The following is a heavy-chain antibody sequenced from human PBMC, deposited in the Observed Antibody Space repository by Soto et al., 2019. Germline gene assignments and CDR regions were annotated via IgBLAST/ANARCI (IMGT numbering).Heavy chain of an antibody. CDR3: ARQQRQADYDFWSASYYYGMDV. CDR1: GYTFTSYG. V-gene: IGHV1-18*01. Sequence: ASVKVSCKASGYTFTSYGISWVRQAPGQGLEWMGWVSAYNGNTNYAQKLQGRVTMTTDTSTSTAYMELRSLRSDDTAVYYCARQQRQADYDFWSASYYYGMDVWGQGTTVTVSS. D-gene: IGHD3-3*01. CDR2: VSAYNGNT. J-gene: IGHJ6*02.